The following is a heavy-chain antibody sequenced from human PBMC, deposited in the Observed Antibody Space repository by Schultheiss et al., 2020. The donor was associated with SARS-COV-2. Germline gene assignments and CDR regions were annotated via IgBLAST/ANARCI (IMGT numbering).Heavy chain of an antibody. Sequence: GGSLRLSCAASGFTFSNAWMSWVRQAPGKGLEWVGRIKSKTDGGTTDYAAPVKGRFTISRDDSKNTLYLQMNSLKTEDTAVYYCTTATEIYYYYYGMDVWGQGTTVTVSS. CDR1: GFTFSNAW. J-gene: IGHJ6*02. V-gene: IGHV3-15*01. D-gene: IGHD5-24*01. CDR2: IKSKTDGGTT. CDR3: TTATEIYYYYYGMDV.